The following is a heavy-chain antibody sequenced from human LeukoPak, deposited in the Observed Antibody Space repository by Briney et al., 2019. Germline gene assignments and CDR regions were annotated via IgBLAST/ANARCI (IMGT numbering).Heavy chain of an antibody. Sequence: GGALRLSCAASGFTFCSYNMNWVRQAPGKGLEWVSSISRSSTYTHYADSVKGRITISRDNAKNSLYLQMNSLRAEDTAVYYCAREGSSGWYNDYWGQGTLVTVSS. CDR2: ISRSSTYT. D-gene: IGHD6-19*01. CDR1: GFTFCSYN. J-gene: IGHJ4*02. CDR3: AREGSSGWYNDY. V-gene: IGHV3-21*01.